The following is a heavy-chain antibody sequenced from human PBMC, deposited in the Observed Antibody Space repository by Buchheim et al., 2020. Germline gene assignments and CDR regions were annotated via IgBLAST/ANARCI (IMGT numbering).Heavy chain of an antibody. V-gene: IGHV3-48*04. CDR1: GFTFSSYA. D-gene: IGHD5-12*01. CDR2: ISSSGSTI. Sequence: EVQLLESGGGLVQPGGSLRLSCAASGFTFSSYAMSWIRQAPGKGLEWVSYISSSGSTIYYADSVKGRFTISRDNAKNSLYLQMNSLRAEDTAVYYCARDIGRGYSGYDLLDYYGMDVWGQGTT. J-gene: IGHJ6*02. CDR3: ARDIGRGYSGYDLLDYYGMDV.